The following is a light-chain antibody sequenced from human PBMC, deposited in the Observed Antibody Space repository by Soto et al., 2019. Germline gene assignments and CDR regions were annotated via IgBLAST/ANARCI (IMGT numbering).Light chain of an antibody. J-gene: IGKJ4*01. CDR1: LSVSRN. V-gene: IGKV3-15*01. Sequence: IVMALSPATLSLSLAQRDSPSRSSRQSLSVSRNLAWYQQEPGQTPILLIYVASTRATGIPARFSGSGSGTEFTLTISSLQSEDFAVYYCQQYNVWPLTFGRGTKVEFK. CDR2: VAS. CDR3: QQYNVWPLT.